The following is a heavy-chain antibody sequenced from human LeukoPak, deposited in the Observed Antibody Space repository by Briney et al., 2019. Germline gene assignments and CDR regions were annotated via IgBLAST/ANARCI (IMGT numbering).Heavy chain of an antibody. V-gene: IGHV1-46*01. D-gene: IGHD6-19*01. CDR3: ASCIAVAEGFDY. CDR1: GYTFTSNY. CDR2: ISPSGGST. Sequence: ASVKVSCKAFGYTFTSNYMHWVRHAPGQGPEWMGVISPSGGSTTYAQKFQGRVTLTRDMSTSTDYLELSSLRSEDTAVYYCASCIAVAEGFDYWGQGTLVTVSS. J-gene: IGHJ4*02.